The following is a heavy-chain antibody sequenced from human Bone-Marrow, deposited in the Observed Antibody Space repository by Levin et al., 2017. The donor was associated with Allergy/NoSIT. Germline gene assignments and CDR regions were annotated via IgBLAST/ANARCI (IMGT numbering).Heavy chain of an antibody. V-gene: IGHV3-13*01. CDR2: IGTAGDT. D-gene: IGHD3-22*01. Sequence: GESLKISCAASGFTFSTYNMNWVRQAPGKGLEWVSAIGTAGDTYYSDSVKGRFTISRENARNSLHLQVNSLRAGDTAVYYCARGRGGYYFDSSGYYFNALDMWGQGTMVTVSS. J-gene: IGHJ3*02. CDR1: GFTFSTYN. CDR3: ARGRGGYYFDSSGYYFNALDM.